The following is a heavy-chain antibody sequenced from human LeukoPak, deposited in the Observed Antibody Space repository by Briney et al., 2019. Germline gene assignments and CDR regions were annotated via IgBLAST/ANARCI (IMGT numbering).Heavy chain of an antibody. Sequence: ASVKVSCKASGYTFTGYYMHWVRQAPGQGLEWMGWINPNSGGTNYAQKFQGWVTMTRDTSISTAYMELSRLRSDDTAVYYCARHDYGGNRSPDFDYWGQGTLVTVSS. D-gene: IGHD4-23*01. V-gene: IGHV1-2*04. J-gene: IGHJ4*02. CDR1: GYTFTGYY. CDR2: INPNSGGT. CDR3: ARHDYGGNRSPDFDY.